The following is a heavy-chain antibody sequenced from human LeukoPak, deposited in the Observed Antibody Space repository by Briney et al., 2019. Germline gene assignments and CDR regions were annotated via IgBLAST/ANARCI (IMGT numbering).Heavy chain of an antibody. V-gene: IGHV4-38-2*02. Sequence: PSETLSLTCAVSGYSTSSGYYWGWIRQPPGKGLEWIGSIYHSGSTYYNPSLKSRVTISVDTSKNQFSLKLSSVTAADTAVYYCAREQWLVPDYWGQGTLVTVSS. J-gene: IGHJ4*02. CDR1: GYSTSSGYY. CDR3: AREQWLVPDY. CDR2: IYHSGST. D-gene: IGHD6-19*01.